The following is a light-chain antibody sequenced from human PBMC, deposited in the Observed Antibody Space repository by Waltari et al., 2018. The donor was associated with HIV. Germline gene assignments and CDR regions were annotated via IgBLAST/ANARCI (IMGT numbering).Light chain of an antibody. CDR3: YSTESNGNHRV. CDR1: TLPKKC. Sequence: SYELTQPPSVSVSPGQTARITCSGDTLPKKCAHWYQQKSGQAPVLVIYEDIKRPSGIPERFSGSSSGTMAILTISGAQVEDEADYYCYSTESNGNHRVFGGGTKLTVL. V-gene: IGLV3-10*01. J-gene: IGLJ3*02. CDR2: EDI.